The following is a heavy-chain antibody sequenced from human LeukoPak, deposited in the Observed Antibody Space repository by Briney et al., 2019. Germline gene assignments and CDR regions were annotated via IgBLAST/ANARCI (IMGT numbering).Heavy chain of an antibody. J-gene: IGHJ4*02. V-gene: IGHV4-30-4*08. D-gene: IGHD5-18*01. CDR3: ARGGSQEYSYGSFDY. Sequence: PSQTLSLTCTVSGGSISSGDYYWSWIRQPPGKGLEWIGYIYYSGSTYYNPSLKSRVTISVDTSKNQFSLKLSSVTAADMAVYYCARGGSQEYSYGSFDYWGQGTLVTVSS. CDR2: IYYSGST. CDR1: GGSISSGDYY.